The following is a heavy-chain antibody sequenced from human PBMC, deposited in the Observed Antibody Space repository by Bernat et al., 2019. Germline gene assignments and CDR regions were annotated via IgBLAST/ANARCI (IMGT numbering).Heavy chain of an antibody. D-gene: IGHD3-3*01. CDR2: INHSGST. Sequence: QVQLQQWGAGLLKPSETLSHTCAVYGGSFSGYYWSWIRQPPGKGLEWIGEINHSGSTNYNPSLKSRVTISVDTSENQFSLKLSSVTAADTAVYYCARVPITIFGVDEVYYYYYYGMDVWGQGTTVTVSS. CDR3: ARVPITIFGVDEVYYYYYYGMDV. V-gene: IGHV4-34*01. CDR1: GGSFSGYY. J-gene: IGHJ6*02.